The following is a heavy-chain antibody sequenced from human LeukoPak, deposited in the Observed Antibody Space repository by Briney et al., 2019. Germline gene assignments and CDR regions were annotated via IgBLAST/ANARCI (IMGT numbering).Heavy chain of an antibody. J-gene: IGHJ4*02. CDR2: IFYSGTT. V-gene: IGHV4-59*11. D-gene: IGHD6-13*01. CDR3: ARGGSAAKYYFDS. Sequence: PSETLSLTCTVSNDSISPLYWGWIRQPPGKGLEFIGYIFYSGTTNFNPSLKGRVTLSVDTSKNQFSLRLNSVTAADTAVYYCARGGSAAKYYFDSWGQGTLVTVSS. CDR1: NDSISPLY.